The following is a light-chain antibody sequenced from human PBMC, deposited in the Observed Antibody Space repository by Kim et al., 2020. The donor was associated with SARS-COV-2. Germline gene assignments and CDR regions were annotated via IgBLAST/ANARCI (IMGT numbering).Light chain of an antibody. J-gene: IGLJ1*01. CDR2: QDT. CDR1: KLXDKY. CDR3: QXWDSSTVV. V-gene: IGLV3-1*01. Sequence: PGQTASXXCSXXKLXDKYAXWYXXXPGQSPXLVIXQDTKRPSGIPERFSGSNSGNTATLTISGTQXXDEADYYCQXWDSSTVVFGTGTXVTVL.